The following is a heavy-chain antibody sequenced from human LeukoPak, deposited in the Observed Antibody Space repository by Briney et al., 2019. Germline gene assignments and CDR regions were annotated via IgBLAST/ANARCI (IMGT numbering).Heavy chain of an antibody. CDR3: ARQRDYADYLDAFDV. D-gene: IGHD4-17*01. CDR2: IYHSGTT. J-gene: IGHJ3*01. V-gene: IGHV4-59*08. CDR1: GGSIGSYY. Sequence: SETLSLTCTVSGGSIGSYYWSWIRQPPGKGLDCIGYIYHSGTTNYNPSLKSRVTISADTSKNQFSLKLTSVTAADTAIYYCARQRDYADYLDAFDVWGQGTMVTVSS.